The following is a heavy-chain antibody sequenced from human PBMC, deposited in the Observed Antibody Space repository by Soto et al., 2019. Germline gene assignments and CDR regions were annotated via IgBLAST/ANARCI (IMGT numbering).Heavy chain of an antibody. CDR1: GGTFSSYG. V-gene: IGHV1-69*01. Sequence: QVQLVQSGAEVKKPGSSVKVSCKASGGTFSSYGISWVRQAPGQGLEWMGGIVPIFGTSYYAQKFQGRVTITADESTSIAYMELSSLRSEDTAVYFCARGYGYSSGENYYYKIDVWGQGTTVTVSS. J-gene: IGHJ6*02. D-gene: IGHD6-19*01. CDR2: IVPIFGTS. CDR3: ARGYGYSSGENYYYKIDV.